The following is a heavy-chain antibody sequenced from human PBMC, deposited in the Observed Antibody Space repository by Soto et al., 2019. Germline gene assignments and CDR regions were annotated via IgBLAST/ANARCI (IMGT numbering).Heavy chain of an antibody. J-gene: IGHJ6*03. V-gene: IGHV4-34*01. CDR3: ARGGRGCSSTSCYDPRDFWSGITYYYYYYMDV. CDR1: GGSFSGYY. Sequence: SETLSLTCAVYGGSFSGYYWSWIRQPPGKGLEWIGEINHSGSTNYNPSLKSRVTISVDTSKNQFSLKLSSVTAADTAVYYCARGGRGCSSTSCYDPRDFWSGITYYYYYYMDVWGKGTTVTVSS. CDR2: INHSGST. D-gene: IGHD2-2*01.